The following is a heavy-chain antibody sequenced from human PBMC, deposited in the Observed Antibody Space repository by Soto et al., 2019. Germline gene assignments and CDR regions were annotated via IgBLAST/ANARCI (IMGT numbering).Heavy chain of an antibody. Sequence: PGGSLRLSCAASGFTFSSYAMSWVRQAPGKGLEWVSAISGSGGSTYYADSVKGRFTISRDNAKNSLYLQMNGLRAEDTAVYYCARVHYSYGPFDYWGQGTLVTVSS. D-gene: IGHD5-18*01. J-gene: IGHJ4*02. CDR1: GFTFSSYA. CDR3: ARVHYSYGPFDY. V-gene: IGHV3-23*01. CDR2: ISGSGGST.